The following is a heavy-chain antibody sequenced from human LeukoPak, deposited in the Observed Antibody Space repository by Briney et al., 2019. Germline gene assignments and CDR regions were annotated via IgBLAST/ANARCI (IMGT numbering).Heavy chain of an antibody. J-gene: IGHJ3*02. CDR1: GYTFTRYG. V-gene: IGHV1-18*01. D-gene: IGHD3-10*01. Sequence: ASVKVSCKSSGYTFTRYGITWVRQAPGQGLEWMGWINTYNGNTNYAQKLQGRVTITRDTSTSTVYMELRSLRSDDTAVYYCAGQSDVRTRRGDDAFDIWGQGTMVTVSP. CDR2: INTYNGNT. CDR3: AGQSDVRTRRGDDAFDI.